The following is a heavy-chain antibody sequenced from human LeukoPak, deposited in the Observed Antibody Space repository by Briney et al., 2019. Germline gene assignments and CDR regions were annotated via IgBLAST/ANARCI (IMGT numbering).Heavy chain of an antibody. D-gene: IGHD3-16*02. J-gene: IGHJ4*02. CDR2: IYYSGST. V-gene: IGHV4-39*02. CDR3: ARDVYDYVWGSYRREYYFDY. CDR1: GGSISSSSYY. Sequence: PSETLSLTCTVSGGSISSSSYYWGWIRQPPGKGLEWIGSIYYSGSTYYNPSLKSRVTISVDTSKNQFSLKLSSVTAADTAVYYCARDVYDYVWGSYRREYYFDYWGQGTLVTVSS.